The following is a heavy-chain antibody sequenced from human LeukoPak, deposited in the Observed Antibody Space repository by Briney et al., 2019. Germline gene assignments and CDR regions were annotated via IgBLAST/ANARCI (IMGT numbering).Heavy chain of an antibody. V-gene: IGHV3-21*01. CDR2: ISNTNSYI. CDR1: GFTFSSYS. CDR3: ARDAFDI. Sequence: GGSLRLSCAASGFTFSSYSMNWVRQAPGKGLEWVSCISNTNSYIYYADSVKGRFTISRDNAKNSLYLQMNSLRAEHTAVYYCARDAFDIWGQGTMVTVSS. J-gene: IGHJ3*02.